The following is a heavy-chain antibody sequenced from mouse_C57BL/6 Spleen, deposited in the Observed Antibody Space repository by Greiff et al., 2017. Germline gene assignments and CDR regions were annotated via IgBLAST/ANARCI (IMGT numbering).Heavy chain of an antibody. J-gene: IGHJ2*01. CDR1: GFTFSDTW. CDR2: IRNKANNPAT. Sequence: LQQSGGGLVQPGGSMKLSCAASGFTFSDTWMDWVRQSPEKGLEWVAEIRNKANNPATYYAESVKGRFTISRDDSKSSVYLQMNSLRAEDTGIYYCTRPYYYGSSIYFDYWGQGTTLTVSS. D-gene: IGHD1-1*01. V-gene: IGHV6-6*01. CDR3: TRPYYYGSSIYFDY.